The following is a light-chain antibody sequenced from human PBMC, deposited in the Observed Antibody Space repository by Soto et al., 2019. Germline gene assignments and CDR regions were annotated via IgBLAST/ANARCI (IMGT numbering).Light chain of an antibody. J-gene: IGKJ1*01. CDR2: GAS. CDR1: QSVSSN. Sequence: EIVMTQSPATLSVSPVERATLSFRASQSVSSNLAWYQQKPGQAPRLLIYGASTRAAGIPARFGGSGSGTEFTLTISSLQSEDFAVYYCQQYNNWPPWTFGQGTKVDIK. V-gene: IGKV3-15*01. CDR3: QQYNNWPPWT.